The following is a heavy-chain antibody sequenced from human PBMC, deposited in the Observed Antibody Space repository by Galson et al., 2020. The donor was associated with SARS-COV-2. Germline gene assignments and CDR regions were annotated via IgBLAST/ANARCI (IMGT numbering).Heavy chain of an antibody. CDR2: INHSGST. Sequence: SETLSLTCAVYGGSFSGYYWSWIRQPPGKGLEWIGEINHSGSTNYNPSLKSRVTISVDTSKNQFSLKLSSVTAADTAVYYCARAEGEYGDYGYYGMDVWGQGTTVTVSS. V-gene: IGHV4-34*01. J-gene: IGHJ6*02. CDR1: GGSFSGYY. CDR3: ARAEGEYGDYGYYGMDV. D-gene: IGHD4-17*01.